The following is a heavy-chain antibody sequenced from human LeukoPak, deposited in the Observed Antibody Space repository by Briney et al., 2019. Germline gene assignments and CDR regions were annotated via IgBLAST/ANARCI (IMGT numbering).Heavy chain of an antibody. J-gene: IGHJ4*02. V-gene: IGHV3-9*01. CDR2: ISWNSGSI. CDR3: AKGDKWELLHPFDY. CDR1: GFTFDDYA. Sequence: PGGSLRLSCAASGFTFDDYAMHWVRQAPGKGLEWVSGISWNSGSIGYADSVKGRFTISRDNAKNSLYLQMNSLRAEDTALYYCAKGDKWELLHPFDYWGQGTLVTVSS. D-gene: IGHD1-26*01.